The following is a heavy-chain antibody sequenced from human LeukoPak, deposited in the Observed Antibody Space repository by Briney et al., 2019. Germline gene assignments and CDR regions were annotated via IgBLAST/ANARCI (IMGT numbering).Heavy chain of an antibody. Sequence: ASVKVSCKASGYTFISYGITWVRQAPGQGLEWMGWISAYNGNTNYEQKLQGRVTMTTDTSTSTAYMELRSLRSDDTAVYYCARGLGSSGWWYFDHWGQGTLVTVSS. J-gene: IGHJ4*02. CDR1: GYTFISYG. V-gene: IGHV1-18*01. CDR2: ISAYNGNT. CDR3: ARGLGSSGWWYFDH. D-gene: IGHD6-19*01.